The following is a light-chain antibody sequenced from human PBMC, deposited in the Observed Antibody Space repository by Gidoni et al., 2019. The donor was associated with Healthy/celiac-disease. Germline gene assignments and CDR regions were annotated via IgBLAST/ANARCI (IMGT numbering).Light chain of an antibody. Sequence: DIVMPQSPLSLPVTPGEPASISCRSSQSLLHSNGYNYLDWYLQKPWQSPQLLIYLGSNRASGVPDRFSGSGSGTDFTLKISRVEAEDVGVYYCMQALQTPRRTFGQGTKVEIK. J-gene: IGKJ1*01. V-gene: IGKV2-28*01. CDR1: QSLLHSNGYNY. CDR2: LGS. CDR3: MQALQTPRRT.